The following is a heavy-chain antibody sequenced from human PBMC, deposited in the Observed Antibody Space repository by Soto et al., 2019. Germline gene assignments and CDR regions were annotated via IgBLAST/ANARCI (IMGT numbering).Heavy chain of an antibody. CDR2: IIPFFGTA. V-gene: IGHV1-69*13. Sequence: SVKVSCKASGGTFSTFGISWVRQAPGQGLEWMGGIIPFFGTARYSQKLEDRITITADESTNTVYMDLRSLTSEDTAIYYCAKSAPMDAGDKYYYDFWGQGALVTVSS. CDR1: GGTFSTFG. D-gene: IGHD4-17*01. J-gene: IGHJ4*02. CDR3: AKSAPMDAGDKYYYDF.